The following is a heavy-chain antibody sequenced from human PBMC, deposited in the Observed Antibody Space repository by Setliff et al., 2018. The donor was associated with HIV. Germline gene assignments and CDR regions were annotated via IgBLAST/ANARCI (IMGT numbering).Heavy chain of an antibody. CDR2: MNPNSGNT. CDR3: ARPSVRMARNWYVFGY. Sequence: ASVKVSCKASGYTFINYDINWVRQATGQGLEWMGWMNPNSGNTGYSQKFQGRVTMTRNTSTSTAYMELSSLTSEDTAVYYCARPSVRMARNWYVFGYWGQGTLVTVSS. V-gene: IGHV1-8*01. J-gene: IGHJ4*02. CDR1: GYTFINYD. D-gene: IGHD1-1*01.